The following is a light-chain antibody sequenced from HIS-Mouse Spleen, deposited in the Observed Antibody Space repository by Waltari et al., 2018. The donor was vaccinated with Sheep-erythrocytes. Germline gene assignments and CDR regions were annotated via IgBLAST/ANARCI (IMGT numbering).Light chain of an antibody. CDR1: LSKLGSNY. J-gene: IGLJ3*02. CDR3: AAWDDSLSGPGV. V-gene: IGLV1-47*01. Sequence: QSVLTQPPPASWTPGQRVTLSASGSLSKLGSNYVYWYPQPPGTAPKLLTYRNNQRPSGVPDRFSGSKSGTSASLAISGLRSEDEADYYCAAWDDSLSGPGVFGGGTKLTVL. CDR2: RNN.